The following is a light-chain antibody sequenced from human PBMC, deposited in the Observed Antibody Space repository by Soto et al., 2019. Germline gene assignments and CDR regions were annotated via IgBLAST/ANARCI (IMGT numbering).Light chain of an antibody. J-gene: IGLJ1*01. CDR3: SSYTSSSTHV. CDR2: DVS. CDR1: SSDVGAYTF. V-gene: IGLV2-14*03. Sequence: QSALTQPASVSGSPGQSITISCTGTSSDVGAYTFVSWYQQHPDKVPKLMIFDVSRRPSGVSDRFSGSKSGNTASLTISGLHPDDEADYYCSSYTSSSTHVFGSGTKLTVL.